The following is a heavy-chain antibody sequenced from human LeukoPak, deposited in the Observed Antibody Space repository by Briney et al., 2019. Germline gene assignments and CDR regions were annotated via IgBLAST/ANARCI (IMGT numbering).Heavy chain of an antibody. Sequence: GGSLRLSSAASGFTFSTYAMSWVRQAPGKGLEWVSVISVGGGSANYADSVKGRFTISRDNSKNTLYLQMNSLRAEDTAVYYCGVSTISWHDYWGQGTLVTVSS. CDR1: GFTFSTYA. V-gene: IGHV3-23*01. J-gene: IGHJ4*02. D-gene: IGHD6-13*01. CDR3: GVSTISWHDY. CDR2: ISVGGGSA.